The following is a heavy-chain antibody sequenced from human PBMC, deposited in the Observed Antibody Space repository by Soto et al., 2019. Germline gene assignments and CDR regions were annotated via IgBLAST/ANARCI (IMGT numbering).Heavy chain of an antibody. CDR3: TTDSYSTIIIVRFDY. V-gene: IGHV3-15*07. CDR2: IKSKTDGGAT. Sequence: GGSLRLSCAAPGFTFSNAWINWVRQAPGKGLEWVGRIKSKTDGGATDFAEPVKGRFAISRDDSNNMVYLQMSSLKIEDTAVYYCTTDSYSTIIIVRFDYWGHGTLVTVSS. J-gene: IGHJ4*01. CDR1: GFTFSNAW. D-gene: IGHD3-22*01.